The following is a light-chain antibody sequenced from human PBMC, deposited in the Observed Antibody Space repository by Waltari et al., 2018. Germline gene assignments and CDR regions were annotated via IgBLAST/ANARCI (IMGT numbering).Light chain of an antibody. V-gene: IGLV2-14*03. J-gene: IGLJ3*02. CDR3: SSYTTSATWV. Sequence: QSALTQPASVSGSPGQSITISCTGTNSDVGASQSVSWYQQNPGKAPKLIIFDVSRRPSGVSYRFSGSKSGSTASLTISGLQAGDEADYYCSSYTTSATWVFGGGTRVAVL. CDR2: DVS. CDR1: NSDVGASQS.